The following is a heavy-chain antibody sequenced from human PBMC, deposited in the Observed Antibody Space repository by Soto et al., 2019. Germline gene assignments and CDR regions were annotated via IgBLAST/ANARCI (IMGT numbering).Heavy chain of an antibody. J-gene: IGHJ4*02. Sequence: EVQLVESGGMLVQPGGSLRLSCAASGFSVSSNYMSWVRQAPGKGLEWVSVVYSGGGTGYAEAVKCRFSISRDSSKNTLYLHMDRLRDEYTAVYYCARHDGSYYMSGDYWGQGTMVTVSS. CDR2: VYSGGGT. V-gene: IGHV3-66*04. D-gene: IGHD1-26*01. CDR3: ARHDGSYYMSGDY. CDR1: GFSVSSNY.